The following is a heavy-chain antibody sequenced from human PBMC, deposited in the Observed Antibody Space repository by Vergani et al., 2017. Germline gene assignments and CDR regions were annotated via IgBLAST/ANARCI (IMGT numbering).Heavy chain of an antibody. CDR1: GFTFSNSA. J-gene: IGHJ4*02. CDR2: ISGSGSSK. V-gene: IGHV3-23*01. Sequence: EVHLLESGGGLVQSGGSLRLSCAASGFTFSNSAVSWVRQAPGRGLAWVSVISGSGSSKFYEDSLKGRVTICRDNSKNTLFLEMNSLRTEDTATYFCAKGLGITLTAVWGGLDSWGPGTVFLVSS. D-gene: IGHD3-16*01. CDR3: AKGLGITLTAVWGGLDS.